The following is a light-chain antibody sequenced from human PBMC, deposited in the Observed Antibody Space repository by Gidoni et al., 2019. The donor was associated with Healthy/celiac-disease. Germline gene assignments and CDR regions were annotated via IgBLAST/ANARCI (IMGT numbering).Light chain of an antibody. V-gene: IGKV4-1*01. Sequence: DIVMTQSPDSLAVSLGERATINCKSSQSVLYSSNNKNYLAWYQQKPGQPPKLLIYCASTRESGVPDRFSGSGSGTDFTLTISSLQAEYVAVYYCQQYYSTPLTFGGXTKVEIK. CDR2: CAS. J-gene: IGKJ4*01. CDR1: QSVLYSSNNKNY. CDR3: QQYYSTPLT.